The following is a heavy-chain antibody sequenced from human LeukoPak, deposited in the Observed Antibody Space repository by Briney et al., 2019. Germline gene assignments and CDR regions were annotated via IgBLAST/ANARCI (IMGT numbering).Heavy chain of an antibody. V-gene: IGHV3-21*01. D-gene: IGHD3-22*01. CDR1: GFTFRSYS. CDR3: ASEMILHPH. Sequence: GGSLRLSGAAFGFTFRSYSMNWVRPAPGKGLEWVSSISSSSSYINYGDSVKGRFTISRDNAKNSLYLQMNSLRAEDTAVYYCASEMILHPHWGQGTLVTVSS. J-gene: IGHJ4*02. CDR2: ISSSSSYI.